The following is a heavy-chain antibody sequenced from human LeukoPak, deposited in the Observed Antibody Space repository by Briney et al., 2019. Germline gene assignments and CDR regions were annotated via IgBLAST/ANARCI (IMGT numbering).Heavy chain of an antibody. CDR2: ISGSGDVT. D-gene: IGHD1-1*01. Sequence: GGSLRHTCAASGFTFSSSYMGWVRQAPGKGLEWVSEISGSGDVTYYPDSVKGRFTISRDNSKGTLYMQMNSLRVEDTAVYYCAKELQRGRTFEYWGQGTQVTVSS. J-gene: IGHJ4*01. V-gene: IGHV3-23*01. CDR1: GFTFSSSY. CDR3: AKELQRGRTFEY.